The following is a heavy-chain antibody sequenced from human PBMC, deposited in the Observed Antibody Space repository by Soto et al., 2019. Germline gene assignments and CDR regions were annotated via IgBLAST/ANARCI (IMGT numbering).Heavy chain of an antibody. CDR1: GYTFNNYV. J-gene: IGHJ4*02. Sequence: ASVKVSCTASGYTFNNYVINWVRQAPGQGLEWLGWISAYNGNTNYAQKLQGRVTMTTDTSTSTAYMELRSLRSDDTAVYYCARGSYGSIDYWGQGTLVTVSS. D-gene: IGHD3-16*02. V-gene: IGHV1-18*04. CDR3: ARGSYGSIDY. CDR2: ISAYNGNT.